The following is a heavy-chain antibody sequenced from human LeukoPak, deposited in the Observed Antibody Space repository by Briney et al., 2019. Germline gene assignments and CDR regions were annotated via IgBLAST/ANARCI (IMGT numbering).Heavy chain of an antibody. CDR1: GYTFTGYY. J-gene: IGHJ4*02. D-gene: IGHD3-22*01. Sequence: ASVKVSCKASGYTFTGYYMHWVRQAPGQGLEWMGWINPNSGGTNYAQKFQGWVTMTRDTSISTAYMELSRLRSDDTAVYYCVRGQYYYDSSGYYYETHFDCWGQGTLVTVSS. V-gene: IGHV1-2*04. CDR2: INPNSGGT. CDR3: VRGQYYYDSSGYYYETHFDC.